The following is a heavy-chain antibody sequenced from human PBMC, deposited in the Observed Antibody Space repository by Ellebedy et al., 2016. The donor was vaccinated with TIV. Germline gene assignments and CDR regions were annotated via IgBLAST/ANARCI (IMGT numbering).Heavy chain of an antibody. CDR3: ARDLGGRDSSGYY. Sequence: SVKVSCXASGGTFSSYAISWVRQAPGQGLEWVGGFDPEDGETIYAQKFQGRVTMTRDTSTSTVYMELSSLRSEDTAVYYCARDLGGRDSSGYYWGQGTLVTVSS. CDR1: GGTFSSYA. V-gene: IGHV1-69*10. J-gene: IGHJ4*02. D-gene: IGHD3-22*01. CDR2: FDPEDGET.